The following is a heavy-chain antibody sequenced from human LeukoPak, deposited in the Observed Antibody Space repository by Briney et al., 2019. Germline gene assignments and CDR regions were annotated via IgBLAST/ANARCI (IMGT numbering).Heavy chain of an antibody. V-gene: IGHV1-46*01. D-gene: IGHD1-7*01. Sequence: GASVKVSCKASGYTFTSYYMHWVRQAPGQGLEWMGIVNPSGGSTSYAQKFQGRVTMTRDTSTSTVYMELSSLRSEDTAVYYCARDSRTGTIGYWGQGTLVTVSS. J-gene: IGHJ4*02. CDR1: GYTFTSYY. CDR2: VNPSGGST. CDR3: ARDSRTGTIGY.